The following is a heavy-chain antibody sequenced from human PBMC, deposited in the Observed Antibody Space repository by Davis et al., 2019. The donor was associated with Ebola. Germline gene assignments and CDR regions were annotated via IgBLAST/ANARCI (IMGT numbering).Heavy chain of an antibody. D-gene: IGHD5-18*01. J-gene: IGHJ6*04. V-gene: IGHV1-18*04. CDR1: GYTFTSYG. CDR2: ISAYNGNT. CDR3: ARYATGYSYGTYYYYGMDV. Sequence: AASVKVTCKASGYTFTSYGISWVRQAPGQGLEWMGWISAYNGNTNYAQKLQGRVTITTDTSTSTAYMALRSLRSDDTAVYYCARYATGYSYGTYYYYGMDVWGKGTTVTVSS.